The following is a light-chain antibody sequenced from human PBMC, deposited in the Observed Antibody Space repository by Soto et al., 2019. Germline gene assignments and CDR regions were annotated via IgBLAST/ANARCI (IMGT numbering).Light chain of an antibody. CDR2: DAS. CDR3: QQYGSSPWT. J-gene: IGKJ1*01. Sequence: EIVLTQSPGTLSLSPGERATLSCRASQSVSANYLAWYQQEPGQAPRLLIYDASSRATGIPDRFSGSGSGTDFTLTISRLEPEDFAVDYCQQYGSSPWTFGQGNKVEIK. CDR1: QSVSANY. V-gene: IGKV3-20*01.